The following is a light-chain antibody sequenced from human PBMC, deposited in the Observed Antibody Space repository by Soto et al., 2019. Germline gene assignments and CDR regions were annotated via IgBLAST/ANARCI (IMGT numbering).Light chain of an antibody. J-gene: IGKJ1*01. V-gene: IGKV3-15*01. CDR1: QSVSSS. CDR3: QQYNNWPQRT. CDR2: GAS. Sequence: EIVLTQSPGTLSLSPGERATLSCRASQSVSSSSLAWYQQKPGQAPRLLIYGASTRATGIPARFSGSGSGTEFTLTISRLQSEDFAVYYCQQYNNWPQRTFGQGTKVDNK.